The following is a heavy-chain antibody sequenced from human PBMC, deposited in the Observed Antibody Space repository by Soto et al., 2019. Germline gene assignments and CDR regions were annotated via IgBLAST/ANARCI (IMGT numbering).Heavy chain of an antibody. Sequence: GGSLRLSCAASGFTVSSNYMSWVRQAPGKGLEWVSAISGSGGSTYYADSVKGRFTISRDNSKNTLYLQMNSLRAEDTAVYYCAKDSSSWHSAFDIWGQGTMVTVSS. D-gene: IGHD6-13*01. CDR3: AKDSSSWHSAFDI. CDR2: ISGSGGST. V-gene: IGHV3-23*01. J-gene: IGHJ3*02. CDR1: GFTVSSNY.